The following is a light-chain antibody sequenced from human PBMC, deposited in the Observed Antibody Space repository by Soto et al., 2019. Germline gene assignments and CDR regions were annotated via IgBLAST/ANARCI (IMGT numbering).Light chain of an antibody. V-gene: IGKV3-20*01. J-gene: IGKJ1*01. Sequence: TVLTQSPYTLSSSPGERAALSCRASQSVSSSHLAWYQQKPGQAPRLLSSGAYSRAIGIPDRLTGSGSGTDFTLTISRLEPEDFAVYYCQQYGSSPRTLGQGTKVDI. CDR3: QQYGSSPRT. CDR1: QSVSSSH. CDR2: GAY.